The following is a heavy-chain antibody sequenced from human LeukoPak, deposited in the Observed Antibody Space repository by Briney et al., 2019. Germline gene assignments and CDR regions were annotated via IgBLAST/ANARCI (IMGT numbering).Heavy chain of an antibody. D-gene: IGHD6-13*01. CDR2: ISSSSSTI. CDR1: GFTFSSYE. Sequence: GGPLRLSCAASGFTFSSYEVNWVRQAPGKGLEWVSYISSSSSTIYYADSVKGRFTISRDNAKNSLYLQMNSLRAEDTAVYYCARSLNTGYSSSWSYYYYGMDVWGRGTTVTVSS. CDR3: ARSLNTGYSSSWSYYYYGMDV. J-gene: IGHJ6*04. V-gene: IGHV3-48*03.